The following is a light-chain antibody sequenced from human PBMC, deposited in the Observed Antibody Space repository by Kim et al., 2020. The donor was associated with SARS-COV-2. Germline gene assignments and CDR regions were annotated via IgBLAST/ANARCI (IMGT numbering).Light chain of an antibody. CDR2: ENN. V-gene: IGLV6-57*03. CDR3: QSYYITDPWV. CDR1: SGSIASNY. J-gene: IGLJ3*02. Sequence: NFMLTQPHSVSESPGKTVTISCTRSSGSIASNYVQWYLQRPGRAPTTVIYENNQRPSGVPDRFSGSIDISSNSASLTISGLKTEDEADYYCQSYYITDPWVFGGGTQLTVL.